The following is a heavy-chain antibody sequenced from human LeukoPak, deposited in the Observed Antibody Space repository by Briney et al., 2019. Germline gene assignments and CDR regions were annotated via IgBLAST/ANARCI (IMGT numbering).Heavy chain of an antibody. D-gene: IGHD6-13*01. V-gene: IGHV4-39*01. J-gene: IGHJ4*02. CDR2: IYYSGST. Sequence: SETLSLTCTVSGGSISSRSYYWGWIRQPPGKGLEWIGSIYYSGSTYYNPSLKSRVTISVDTSKNQFSLKLTSVTAADTAVYYCARRIATAGDYWGQGTLVTVPS. CDR1: GGSISSRSYY. CDR3: ARRIATAGDY.